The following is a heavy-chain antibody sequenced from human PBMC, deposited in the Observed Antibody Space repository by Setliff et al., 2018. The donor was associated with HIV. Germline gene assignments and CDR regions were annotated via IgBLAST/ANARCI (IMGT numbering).Heavy chain of an antibody. Sequence: PGGSLRLSCAASGFTFSDHYMDWVRQASGKGLEWVGRSRNKANSYTTEYAASVKGRFTISRDDSKNSLYLQMNSLKTEDTAVYYCARGRLLWSGSYYYYYMDVWGKGTTVTVSS. D-gene: IGHD3-10*01. J-gene: IGHJ6*03. CDR1: GFTFSDHY. V-gene: IGHV3-72*01. CDR3: ARGRLLWSGSYYYYYMDV. CDR2: SRNKANSYTT.